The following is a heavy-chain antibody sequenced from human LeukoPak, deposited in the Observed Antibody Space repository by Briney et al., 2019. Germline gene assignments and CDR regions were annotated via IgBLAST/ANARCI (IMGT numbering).Heavy chain of an antibody. V-gene: IGHV3-7*01. CDR2: INQEGSER. J-gene: IGHJ4*02. D-gene: IGHD3-16*02. CDR1: GFRFNTYW. CDR3: ARIIGAFGTYRYDS. Sequence: GGSLRLSCAASGFRFNTYWMSWVRQAPGKGLEWVGNINQEGSERNHGDSVNGRFTISRDNAENSLYLQMNSLRAEDTAVYYCARIIGAFGTYRYDSWGQGTLVSVSS.